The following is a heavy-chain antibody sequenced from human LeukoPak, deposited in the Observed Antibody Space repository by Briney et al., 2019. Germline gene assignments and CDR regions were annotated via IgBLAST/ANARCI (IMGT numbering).Heavy chain of an antibody. J-gene: IGHJ6*03. V-gene: IGHV4-61*02. CDR1: GGSINGGNYY. D-gene: IGHD3-22*01. CDR2: ISPSGST. CDR3: ARGQGDSSGYYANYYYYYMDV. Sequence: PSETLSLTCTVSGGSINGGNYYWTWLRQPAGKGLEWIGRISPSGSTNHNPSLTSRVTISVDTSKNQFSLKLNFVTAADTAVYYCARGQGDSSGYYANYYYYYMDVWGKGTTVTVSS.